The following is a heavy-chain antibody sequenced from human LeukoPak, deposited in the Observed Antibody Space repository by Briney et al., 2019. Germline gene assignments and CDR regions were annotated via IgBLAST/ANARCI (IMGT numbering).Heavy chain of an antibody. CDR2: ISSSSSYT. D-gene: IGHD6-19*01. V-gene: IGHV3-11*05. CDR1: GFTFSDYY. Sequence: GGSLRLSCAASGFTFSDYYMSWIRQAPGKGLEWVSYISSSSSYTNYADSVKGRFTISRDNAKNSLYLQMNSLRAEDTAVYYRARDKAVAGTDFDYWGQGTLVTVSS. CDR3: ARDKAVAGTDFDY. J-gene: IGHJ4*02.